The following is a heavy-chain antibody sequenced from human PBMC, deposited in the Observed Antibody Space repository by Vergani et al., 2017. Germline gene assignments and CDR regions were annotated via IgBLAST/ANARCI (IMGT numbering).Heavy chain of an antibody. J-gene: IGHJ2*01. CDR1: GYSFTSYW. D-gene: IGHD5-18*01. V-gene: IGHV5-51*03. CDR2: IYPGDSDT. Sequence: EVQLVQSGAEVKKPGESLKISCKVSGYSFTSYWIGWVRQMPGKGLEWMGIIYPGDSDTRYSPSFQGQVTISADKSISTAYLQWSSLKASDTAMYYCARLDQQLWLPEGYFDLWGRGTLVTVSS. CDR3: ARLDQQLWLPEGYFDL.